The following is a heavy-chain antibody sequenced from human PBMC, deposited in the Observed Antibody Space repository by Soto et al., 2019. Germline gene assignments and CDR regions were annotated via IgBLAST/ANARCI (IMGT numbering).Heavy chain of an antibody. CDR1: GFTFSTYT. CDR3: VKDRMSYNSVWDTFDI. V-gene: IGHV3-23*01. Sequence: GGSLRLSCAASGFTFSTYTMTWVRQAPGKGLEWVSSVGGSDDTYYADSVKGRFIISRDNSKSTLSLRLNGLRAEDTAVYYCVKDRMSYNSVWDTFDIWGQGTMVTVSS. CDR2: VGGSDDT. J-gene: IGHJ3*02. D-gene: IGHD3-10*01.